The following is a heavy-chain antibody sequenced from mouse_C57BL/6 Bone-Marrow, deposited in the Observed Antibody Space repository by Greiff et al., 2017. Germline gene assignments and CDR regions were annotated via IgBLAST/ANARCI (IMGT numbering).Heavy chain of an antibody. Sequence: DVHLVESGGGLVKPGGSLKLSCAASGFTFSSYTMSWVRQTPEKRLEWVATISGGGGNTYYPDSVKGRFTISRDNAKNTLYLQMSSLRSEDTALYYCARQDGTGDYWGQGTSVTVSS. CDR3: ARQDGTGDY. CDR1: GFTFSSYT. CDR2: ISGGGGNT. V-gene: IGHV5-9*01. D-gene: IGHD2-1*01. J-gene: IGHJ4*01.